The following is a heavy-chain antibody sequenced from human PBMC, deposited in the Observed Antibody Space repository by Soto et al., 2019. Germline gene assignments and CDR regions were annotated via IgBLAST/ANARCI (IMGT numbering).Heavy chain of an antibody. CDR1: GFTFSSYS. CDR2: ISSSSSTI. D-gene: IGHD2-15*01. J-gene: IGHJ4*02. Sequence: EVQLVESGGGLVQPGGSLRLSCAASGFTFSSYSMNWVRQAPGKGLEWVSYISSSSSTIYYADSVKGRFTISRDNDKNSLYLQMNSLRAEDTAVYYCARDGDCSGGSSYSDTPYFDYWGQGTLVTVSS. V-gene: IGHV3-48*01. CDR3: ARDGDCSGGSSYSDTPYFDY.